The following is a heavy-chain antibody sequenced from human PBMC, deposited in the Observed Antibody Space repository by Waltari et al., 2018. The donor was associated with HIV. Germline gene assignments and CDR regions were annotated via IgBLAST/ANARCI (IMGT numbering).Heavy chain of an antibody. CDR3: TTGDIVVVTDY. Sequence: EVQLVEYGGGLVKPGGSLRLSCAASGFPFPNPGMSWVRQAPGKGLEWVGRVKSETDGGTTDYAAPVKGRFTISRDDSKNTLYLQMNSLKTEDTAVYYCTTGDIVVVTDYWGQGTLVTVSS. V-gene: IGHV3-15*01. CDR2: VKSETDGGTT. J-gene: IGHJ4*02. CDR1: GFPFPNPG. D-gene: IGHD2-21*02.